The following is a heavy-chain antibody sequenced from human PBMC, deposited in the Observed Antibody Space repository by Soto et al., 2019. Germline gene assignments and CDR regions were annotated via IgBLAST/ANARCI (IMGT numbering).Heavy chain of an antibody. J-gene: IGHJ4*02. Sequence: SETMSLTYTVSDVNIRTFYWRWIRQNTGKGLEWIGYINYSGSTNYNPSLKSRFTISRDSTKQTLYLQMNSLRPDDTAMYYCARDGVSSTEYTWNYGTYFDYWGQGALVTVSS. V-gene: IGHV4-59*01. CDR1: DVNIRTFY. CDR2: INYSGST. D-gene: IGHD1-7*01. CDR3: ARDGVSSTEYTWNYGTYFDY.